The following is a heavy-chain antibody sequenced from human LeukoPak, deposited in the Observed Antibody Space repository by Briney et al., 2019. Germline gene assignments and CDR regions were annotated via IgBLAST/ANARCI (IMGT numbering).Heavy chain of an antibody. CDR2: INHSGST. CDR3: ARGHYYGSGSYYDY. V-gene: IGHV4-34*01. CDR1: GGSFSGYY. D-gene: IGHD3-10*01. Sequence: SETLSLTCAVYGGSFSGYYRSWIRQPPGKGLEWIGEINHSGSTNYNPSLKSRVTISVDTSKNQFSLQLNSVTPEDTAVYYCARGHYYGSGSYYDYWGQGTLVTVSS. J-gene: IGHJ4*02.